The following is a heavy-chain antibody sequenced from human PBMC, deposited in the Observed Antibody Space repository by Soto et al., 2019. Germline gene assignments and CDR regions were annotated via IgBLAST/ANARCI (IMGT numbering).Heavy chain of an antibody. Sequence: QVQLVQSGAEVKKPGASVKVSCKDSGYTFNTYGISWVRPAPGQGLERMGWISKYTGNTNYAQKLQGRVSRTTDTSASTACMERWSLRADHTPVYYCARATIEYSPIDFWGQGTLVTVSS. CDR1: GYTFNTYG. CDR2: ISKYTGNT. CDR3: ARATIEYSPIDF. V-gene: IGHV1-18*01. J-gene: IGHJ4*02. D-gene: IGHD5-12*01.